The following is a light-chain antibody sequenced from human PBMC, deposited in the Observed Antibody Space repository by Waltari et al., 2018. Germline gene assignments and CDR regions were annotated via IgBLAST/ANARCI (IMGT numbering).Light chain of an antibody. Sequence: DIQMTQSPSSVSASVGDRVTITCRASQDITGWLAWYQQKPGKGPKMLIYSVSTLQSGVPTRFSGSGSGTKFTLTIASLQSEDSGTYYRQQATSFPPTFGGGTKVE. V-gene: IGKV1-12*01. CDR2: SVS. J-gene: IGKJ4*01. CDR3: QQATSFPPT. CDR1: QDITGW.